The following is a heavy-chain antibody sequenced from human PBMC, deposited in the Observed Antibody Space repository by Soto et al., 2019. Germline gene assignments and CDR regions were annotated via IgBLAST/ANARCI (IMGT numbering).Heavy chain of an antibody. V-gene: IGHV1-69*01. CDR2: IIPLFDAA. J-gene: IGHJ3*02. CDR3: ARAWGRTGDGPNQGGFDI. CDR1: GGSIKDYA. D-gene: IGHD2-8*02. Sequence: QMQLLQSEAEVKKPGSSVKVSCASFGGSIKDYAFNWVRQAPGQGLEWMGGIIPLFDAADYAQQFQGRVTVNADASTNSVYMDLSRLRSEDTAVYYCARAWGRTGDGPNQGGFDIWGQGTMVTVSS.